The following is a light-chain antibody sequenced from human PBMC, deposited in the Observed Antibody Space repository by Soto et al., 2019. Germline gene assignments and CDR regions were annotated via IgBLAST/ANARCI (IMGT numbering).Light chain of an antibody. V-gene: IGKV3-20*01. Sequence: EIVLTQSPGTLSLSPGERATLSCRASQSVGTFLAWYQQKPGQAPRLLIYDVSKRAPGIPARFSGSGSGTDFTLTISRLEPEDFAVYYCQQYGSSPMYTFGQGTKLEIK. CDR1: QSVGTF. CDR2: DVS. J-gene: IGKJ2*01. CDR3: QQYGSSPMYT.